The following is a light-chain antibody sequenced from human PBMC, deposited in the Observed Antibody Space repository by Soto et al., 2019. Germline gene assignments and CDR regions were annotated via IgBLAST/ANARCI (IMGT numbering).Light chain of an antibody. CDR2: EVS. V-gene: IGLV2-14*01. CDR1: SSDVGGYNY. J-gene: IGLJ1*01. Sequence: QSVLTQPASVSGSPGQSITISCTGTSSDVGGYNYVSWYQHHPGKAPKLLIYEVSYRPSGVSDRFSGSKSANTASLTISGLQAEDEADYYCSSYTSGSLRVFGTGT. CDR3: SSYTSGSLRV.